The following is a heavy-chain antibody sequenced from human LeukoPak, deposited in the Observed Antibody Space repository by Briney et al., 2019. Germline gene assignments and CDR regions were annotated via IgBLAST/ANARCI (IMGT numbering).Heavy chain of an antibody. J-gene: IGHJ6*03. Sequence: GGSLRLSCAASEFTFSHHWMTWVRQAPGKGLELVANIKQDGSETYYVDSVKGRFTISRDNAKNSVYLQMNSLRAEDTAVYYCARSEMGYYNYYMDVWGKGTTVTISS. CDR3: ARSEMGYYNYYMDV. CDR1: EFTFSHHW. CDR2: IKQDGSET. D-gene: IGHD5-24*01. V-gene: IGHV3-7*01.